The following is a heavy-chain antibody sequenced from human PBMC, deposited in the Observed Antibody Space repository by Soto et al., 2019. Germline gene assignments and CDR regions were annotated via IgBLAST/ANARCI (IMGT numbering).Heavy chain of an antibody. V-gene: IGHV4-31*11. Sequence: PWETISLGSAFCVGSISRGGYYGRWIRQHPGKGLEWIGYIYYSGSTYYNPSLKSRVTISVDTSKNQFSLKLSSVTAADTAVYYCARDRYYDSSGYYYFDYWGQGTLVTGYS. CDR3: ARDRYYDSSGYYYFDY. CDR1: VGSISRGGYY. CDR2: IYYSGST. D-gene: IGHD3-22*01. J-gene: IGHJ4*02.